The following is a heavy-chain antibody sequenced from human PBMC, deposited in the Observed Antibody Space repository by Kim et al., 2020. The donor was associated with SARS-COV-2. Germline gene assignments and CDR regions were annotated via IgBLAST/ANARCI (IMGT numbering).Heavy chain of an antibody. CDR1: GYSFSNYY. V-gene: IGHV1-46*01. Sequence: ASVKVSCKASGYSFSNYYMNWVRLTPGQGLEWMGIINCGGGFTRYAQKFQGRVTVTRDSSTNTVYMELSSLTSEDTAMYYCAREATADGFNFWGQGTMVT. J-gene: IGHJ3*01. CDR3: AREATADGFNF. D-gene: IGHD4-4*01. CDR2: INCGGGFT.